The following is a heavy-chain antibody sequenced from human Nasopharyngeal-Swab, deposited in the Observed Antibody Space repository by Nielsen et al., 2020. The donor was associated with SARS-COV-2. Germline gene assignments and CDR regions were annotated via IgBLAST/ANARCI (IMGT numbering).Heavy chain of an antibody. CDR3: AKDPRSYGSGSYCNWFDP. D-gene: IGHD3-10*01. J-gene: IGHJ5*02. CDR1: GFTFNSHG. CDR2: ISGSGGST. V-gene: IGHV3-23*01. Sequence: GESLKISCAASGFTFNSHGMHWVRQAPGKGLEWVSAISGSGGSTYYADSVKGRFTISRDNSKNTLYLQMNSLRAEDTAVYYCAKDPRSYGSGSYCNWFDPWGQGTLVTVSS.